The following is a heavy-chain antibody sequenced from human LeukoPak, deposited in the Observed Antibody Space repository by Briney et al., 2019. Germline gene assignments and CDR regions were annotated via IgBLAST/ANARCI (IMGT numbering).Heavy chain of an antibody. CDR1: GGTFSSYA. D-gene: IGHD5-24*01. V-gene: IGHV1-69*05. CDR3: ARDSSPNRDGYNYWFDP. Sequence: SVKVSCKASGGTFSSYAISWVRQAPGQGLEWMGGIIPIFGTANYAQKFQGRVTITTDESTSTAYMEVSSLRSEETAVYYCARDSSPNRDGYNYWFDPWGQGTLVTVSS. J-gene: IGHJ5*02. CDR2: IIPIFGTA.